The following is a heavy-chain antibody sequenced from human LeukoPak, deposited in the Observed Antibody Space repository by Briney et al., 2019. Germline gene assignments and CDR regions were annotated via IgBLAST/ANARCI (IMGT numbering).Heavy chain of an antibody. V-gene: IGHV3-30*18. CDR2: ISYDGSNK. CDR1: GFTFSSYG. Sequence: RSGGSLRLSCAASGFTFSSYGMHWVRQAPGKGLERVAVISYDGSNKYYADSVKGRFTISRDNSKNTLYLQMNSLRAEDTAVYYCAKDQWTLARELLLEGMWFDYWGQGTLVTVSS. J-gene: IGHJ4*02. CDR3: AKDQWTLARELLLEGMWFDY. D-gene: IGHD1-26*01.